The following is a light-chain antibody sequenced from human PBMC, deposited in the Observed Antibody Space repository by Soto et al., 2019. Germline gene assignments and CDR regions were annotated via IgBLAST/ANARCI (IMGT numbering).Light chain of an antibody. CDR3: SSYAGSRTFV. J-gene: IGLJ3*02. CDR2: QVT. V-gene: IGLV2-23*02. CDR1: SSDIGGYNL. Sequence: QSALTQPASVSGSPGQSITISCTGTSSDIGGYNLVSWYQQHPGEAPKLIIYQVTNRPSGVSNRFSGSKSGNTASLTVSGLQAEDEADYYCSSYAGSRTFVFGGGTKLTVL.